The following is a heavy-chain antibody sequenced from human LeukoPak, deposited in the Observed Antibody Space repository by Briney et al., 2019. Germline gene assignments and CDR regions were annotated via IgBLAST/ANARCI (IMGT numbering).Heavy chain of an antibody. CDR2: INPSGGST. V-gene: IGHV1-46*01. D-gene: IGHD2-8*01. CDR3: ARVAYCTNGVCPLRHWYFDL. Sequence: GASVKVSCKASGYTFTSYYMHWVRQAPGQGLEWMGIINPSGGSTSYAQKFQGRVTMTRDTSTSTVYMELSSLRSEDTAVYYCARVAYCTNGVCPLRHWYFDLWGRGSLVTVCS. CDR1: GYTFTSYY. J-gene: IGHJ2*01.